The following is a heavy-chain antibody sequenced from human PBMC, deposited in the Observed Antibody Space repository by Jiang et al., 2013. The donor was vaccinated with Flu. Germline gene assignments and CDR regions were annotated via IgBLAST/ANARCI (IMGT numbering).Heavy chain of an antibody. Sequence: SGAEVKKPGASVKLSCEASGYTFSSYYMHWVRQAPGQGLEWMGIINPSGDTTTYAQKFRGRVTMTRDTSASTVYMELSSLSSEDTAVYYCARDSSRDYYGSGSCDYWGQGTLLTVSS. J-gene: IGHJ4*02. CDR2: INPSGDTT. CDR1: GYTFSSYY. V-gene: IGHV1-46*01. CDR3: ARDSSRDYYGSGSCDY. D-gene: IGHD3-10*01.